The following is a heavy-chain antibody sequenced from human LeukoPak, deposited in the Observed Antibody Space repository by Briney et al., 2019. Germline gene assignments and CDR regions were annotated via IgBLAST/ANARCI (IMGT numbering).Heavy chain of an antibody. CDR3: ARLGYSGSYLGDY. Sequence: SETLSLTCTVSGGSISSYYWSWIRQPPGKGLEWIGYIYYSGSTNYNPSLKSRVTISVDTSKNQFSLKLSSVTAADTAVYYCARLGYSGSYLGDYWGQGTLVTVSS. J-gene: IGHJ4*02. D-gene: IGHD1-26*01. CDR2: IYYSGST. CDR1: GGSISSYY. V-gene: IGHV4-59*08.